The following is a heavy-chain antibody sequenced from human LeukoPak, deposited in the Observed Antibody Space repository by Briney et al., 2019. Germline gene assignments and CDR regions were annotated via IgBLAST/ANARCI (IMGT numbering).Heavy chain of an antibody. D-gene: IGHD1-14*01. V-gene: IGHV3-23*01. Sequence: GSLRLSCVGSGFTFRSHAMSWVRQAPEKGLEFVSGIYENGGTTYYADSVKGRFSISRDNSKNILYLQMDSLRGEDTAVYYCARGNPGGEFYWGQGTLVTVSS. J-gene: IGHJ4*02. CDR2: IYENGGTT. CDR3: ARGNPGGEFY. CDR1: GFTFRSHA.